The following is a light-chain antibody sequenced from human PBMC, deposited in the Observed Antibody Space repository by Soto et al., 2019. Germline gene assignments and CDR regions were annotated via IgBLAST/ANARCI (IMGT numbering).Light chain of an antibody. V-gene: IGKV1-33*01. CDR1: QDIDNN. Sequence: DIQMTQSPSSLSASVGDRVTITCQASQDIDNNLNWYQQRSGKAPKVLIYDASNLKGGVPSRFSGSGSGTEFTFTISSLQPEDIATYYCQQYDDFPYTFGQGTKLEI. J-gene: IGKJ2*01. CDR3: QQYDDFPYT. CDR2: DAS.